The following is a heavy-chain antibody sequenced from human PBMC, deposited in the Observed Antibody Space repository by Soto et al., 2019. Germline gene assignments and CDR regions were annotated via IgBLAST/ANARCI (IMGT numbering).Heavy chain of an antibody. CDR2: IYSGGST. CDR1: GFTFSSYV. Sequence: GGSLRLFCAASGFTFSSYVMHWVRQAPGKGLEWVSVIYSGGSTYYADSVRGRFTISRDNSKNTLYLQMKSLRAEDTAVYYCARDPPATRHGMDVWGQGTTVTVSS. J-gene: IGHJ6*02. CDR3: ARDPPATRHGMDV. V-gene: IGHV3-53*01.